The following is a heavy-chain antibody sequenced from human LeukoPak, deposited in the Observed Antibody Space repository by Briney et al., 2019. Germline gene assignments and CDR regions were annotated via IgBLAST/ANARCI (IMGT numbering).Heavy chain of an antibody. CDR2: IRYDGSNK. D-gene: IGHD2-2*02. Sequence: GGSLKLSCAASGFTFSSYGMHWVRQAPGKGLEWVAFIRYDGSNKYYADSVKGRFTISRDNSKNTLYLQMNSLRAEDTAVFYCAKGTVVVPAAIDGVDLWGQGTLVTVSS. CDR3: AKGTVVVPAAIDGVDL. CDR1: GFTFSSYG. J-gene: IGHJ5*02. V-gene: IGHV3-30*02.